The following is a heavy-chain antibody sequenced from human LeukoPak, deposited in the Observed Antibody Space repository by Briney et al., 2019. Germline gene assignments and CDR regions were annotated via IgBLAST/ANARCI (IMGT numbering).Heavy chain of an antibody. D-gene: IGHD6-13*01. V-gene: IGHV3-9*02. J-gene: IGHJ4*02. Sequence: GGSLRLSCAASGFTSADYAMHWVRQTPGKGLEWVSGIYWNSGRTGYADSVKGRFTISRDNAKNSLSLQMNSLRAEDTAVYYCARETPQSSSWTAFDYWGQGTLVTVSS. CDR1: GFTSADYA. CDR2: IYWNSGRT. CDR3: ARETPQSSSWTAFDY.